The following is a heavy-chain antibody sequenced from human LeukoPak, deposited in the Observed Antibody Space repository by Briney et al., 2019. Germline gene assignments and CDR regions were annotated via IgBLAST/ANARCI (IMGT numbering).Heavy chain of an antibody. Sequence: SQTLSLTCIVSGGSIISGDYYWSWIRQPPGKGLEWIGYIYHNVDTYYNPSLTSRVSISVDTSKNPFSLKLSSVTAADTAVYYCARAGVVPAAINRPFDIWGQGSVVTVSS. V-gene: IGHV4-30-4*08. D-gene: IGHD2-2*02. CDR1: GGSIISGDYY. J-gene: IGHJ3*02. CDR2: IYHNVDT. CDR3: ARAGVVPAAINRPFDI.